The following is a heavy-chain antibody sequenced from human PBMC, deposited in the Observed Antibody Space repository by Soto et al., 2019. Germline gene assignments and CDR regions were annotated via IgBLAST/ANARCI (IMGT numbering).Heavy chain of an antibody. D-gene: IGHD3-16*01. J-gene: IGHJ4*02. CDR3: ARQAKIGDRSQFYFDS. CDR1: GFTFSFYA. CDR2: ISYNGRNK. V-gene: IGHV3-30*04. Sequence: GVSLRLSCAASGFTFSFYAMHWVRQAPGKGLEWVAVISYNGRNKHYVDSVKGRFTISRDNSQDTLYLQMDSLRPDDTAVYYCARQAKIGDRSQFYFDSWGQGT.